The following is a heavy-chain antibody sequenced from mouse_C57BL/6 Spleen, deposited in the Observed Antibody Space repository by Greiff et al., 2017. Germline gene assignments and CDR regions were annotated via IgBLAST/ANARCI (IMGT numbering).Heavy chain of an antibody. Sequence: DVHLVESGGGLVKPGGSLKLSCAASGFTFSSYAMSWVRQTPEKRLEWVATISDGGSYTYYPDNVKGRFTISRDNAKNNLYLQMSHLKSEDTAMYYCASLITTVVATPYWGQGTLVTVSA. V-gene: IGHV5-4*01. D-gene: IGHD1-1*01. CDR1: GFTFSSYA. J-gene: IGHJ3*01. CDR2: ISDGGSYT. CDR3: ASLITTVVATPY.